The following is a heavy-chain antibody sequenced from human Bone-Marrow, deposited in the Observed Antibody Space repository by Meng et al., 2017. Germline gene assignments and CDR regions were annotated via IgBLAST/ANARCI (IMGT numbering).Heavy chain of an antibody. J-gene: IGHJ4*02. CDR1: GDSVSGNRAL. CDR3: ASWYGES. CDR2: TYYRSQWQS. V-gene: IGHV6-1*01. D-gene: IGHD3-10*01. Sequence: QVQLQPPGPRLVKPSQTLSLTCAISGDSVSGNRALWHWVRQSPSRGLEWLGHTYYRSQWQSHYGASVKSRISIYADTSRNQFSLILNAVTPEDTAVYYCASWYGESWGQGTLVTVSS.